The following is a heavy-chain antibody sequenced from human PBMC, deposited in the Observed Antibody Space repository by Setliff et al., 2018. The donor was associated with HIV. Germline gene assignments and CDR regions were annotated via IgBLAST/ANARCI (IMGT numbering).Heavy chain of an antibody. CDR3: AKDRYYGSGVGGAFDI. CDR2: ISWNSGNI. J-gene: IGHJ3*02. D-gene: IGHD3-10*01. V-gene: IGHV3-9*01. CDR1: GFSFDDYA. Sequence: PGGSLRLSCAASGFSFDDYAMHWVRQAPGKGLEWVSGISWNSGNIDYTDSVKGRFTISRDNAKKSLYLQMNSLRTEDTALYYCAKDRYYGSGVGGAFDIWGQGSMVTVSS.